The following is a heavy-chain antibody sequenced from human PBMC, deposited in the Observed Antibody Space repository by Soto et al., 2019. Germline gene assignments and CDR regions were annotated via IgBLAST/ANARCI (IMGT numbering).Heavy chain of an antibody. J-gene: IGHJ3*02. D-gene: IGHD6-19*01. CDR2: ISSSSSYI. Sequence: EVQLVESGGGLVKPGGSLRLSCAASGFTFSSYSMNWVRQAPGKGLEWVSSISSSSSYIYYADSVKGRFTISRDNAKNSLYLQMNSLRAEDTAVYYCARDRSQSSGWYVPDAFDIWGQGTMVTVSS. CDR3: ARDRSQSSGWYVPDAFDI. CDR1: GFTFSSYS. V-gene: IGHV3-21*01.